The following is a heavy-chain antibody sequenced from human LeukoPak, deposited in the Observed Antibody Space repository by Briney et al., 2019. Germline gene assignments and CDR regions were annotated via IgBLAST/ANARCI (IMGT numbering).Heavy chain of an antibody. CDR1: GFTFSSYG. Sequence: PGGSLRLSCAASGFTFSSYGMHWVRQAPGKGLEWVAFIRYDGSNKYYADSVKGRFTISRDNSKNTPYLQMNSLRAEDTAVYYCAKPKFSMVRGVSEVYFDYWGQGTLVTVSS. CDR3: AKPKFSMVRGVSEVYFDY. CDR2: IRYDGSNK. D-gene: IGHD3-10*01. J-gene: IGHJ4*02. V-gene: IGHV3-30*02.